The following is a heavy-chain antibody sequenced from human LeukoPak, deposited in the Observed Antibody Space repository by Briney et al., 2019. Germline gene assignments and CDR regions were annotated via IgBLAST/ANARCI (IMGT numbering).Heavy chain of an antibody. CDR2: IYYTGST. CDR3: ARVRPRVRAAAYYYFDY. CDR1: GGSISRDY. Sequence: SETLSLTCTVSGGSISRDYWSWIRQPPGKGLEWIGYIYYTGSTNYNPSLKSRVTISVDTSKNQFSLKLSSVTAADTAVYYCARVRPRVRAAAYYYFDYWGQGTLVTVSS. J-gene: IGHJ4*02. V-gene: IGHV4-59*12. D-gene: IGHD2-2*01.